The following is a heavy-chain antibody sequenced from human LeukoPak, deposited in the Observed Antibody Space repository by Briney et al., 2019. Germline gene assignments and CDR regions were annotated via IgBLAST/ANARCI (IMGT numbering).Heavy chain of an antibody. CDR2: IYYSGST. D-gene: IGHD3-10*01. J-gene: IGHJ3*01. V-gene: IGHV4-59*01. Sequence: SETLSLTCTVSGGSISSYYWSWIRQPPGKGLEWMGYIYYSGSTNYNPSLKSRVTISVDTSKNQFSLKLSSVTAADTAVYYCARGDYYGSGRLDAWGQGTMVTVPS. CDR1: GGSISSYY. CDR3: ARGDYYGSGRLDA.